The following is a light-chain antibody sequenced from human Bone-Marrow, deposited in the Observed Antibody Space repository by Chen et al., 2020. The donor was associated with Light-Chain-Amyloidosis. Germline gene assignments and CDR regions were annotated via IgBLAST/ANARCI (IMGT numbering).Light chain of an antibody. Sequence: SYVLTQPSSVSVAPGQTATIACGGNNIGSTSVHWYQQTPGQAPLLVVYDDSDRPAGIPGRLSGSNAGSTATLTISRGEAGDEADYYCQVWDRSSDRPVFGGGTELTVL. CDR1: NIGSTS. CDR2: DDS. CDR3: QVWDRSSDRPV. J-gene: IGLJ3*02. V-gene: IGLV3-21*02.